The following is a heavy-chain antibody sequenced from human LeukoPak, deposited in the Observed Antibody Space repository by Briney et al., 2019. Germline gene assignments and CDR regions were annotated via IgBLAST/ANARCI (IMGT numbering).Heavy chain of an antibody. CDR3: ARESYGDYYFDY. V-gene: IGHV3-30-3*01. J-gene: IGHJ4*02. CDR1: GFTFSSYA. D-gene: IGHD4-17*01. Sequence: PGRSLRLSCAASGFTFSSYAMHWVRQPPGKGLEWVAVISYNGNNKYSADSVKGRFTISRDNSKNTLYLQMNSLRAEDTAVYYCARESYGDYYFDYWGQGTLVTVSS. CDR2: ISYNGNNK.